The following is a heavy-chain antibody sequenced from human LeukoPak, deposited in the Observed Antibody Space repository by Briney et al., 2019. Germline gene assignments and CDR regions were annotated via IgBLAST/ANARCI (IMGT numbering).Heavy chain of an antibody. J-gene: IGHJ4*02. D-gene: IGHD3-22*01. CDR3: ARTYYYDSSGYHDY. CDR2: IYRAVSST. Sequence: PGGSLRLSCAASGFTFSSYWMHWVRQAPGKGLVWVSRIYRAVSSTSYAESVKGRFTITRDKAKNTLYLQMNSLRAEDTAVFYCARTYYYDSSGYHDYWGQGTLVTVSS. V-gene: IGHV3-74*01. CDR1: GFTFSSYW.